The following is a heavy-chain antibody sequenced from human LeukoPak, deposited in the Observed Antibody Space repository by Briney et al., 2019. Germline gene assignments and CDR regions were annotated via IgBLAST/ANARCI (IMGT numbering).Heavy chain of an antibody. V-gene: IGHV3-23*01. CDR2: ISSSGSGGNT. CDR3: AKDTPSRGEDAFDI. CDR1: GFSFRSYA. Sequence: GGSLRLSCAASGFSFRSYAINWARQAPGKGLEWVSGISSSGSGGNTYYADSVKGRFTISRDNSKNTLYLQMNSLRAEDTAVYYCAKDTPSRGEDAFDIWGQGTMVTVSS. D-gene: IGHD6-25*01. J-gene: IGHJ3*02.